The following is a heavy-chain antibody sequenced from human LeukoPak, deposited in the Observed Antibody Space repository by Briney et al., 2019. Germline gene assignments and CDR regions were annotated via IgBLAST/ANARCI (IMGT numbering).Heavy chain of an antibody. CDR3: ARERGQDILTGYYFDY. V-gene: IGHV4-59*01. J-gene: IGHJ4*02. D-gene: IGHD3-9*01. CDR1: GGSISSYY. CDR2: IYYSGST. Sequence: PSETLSLTCTVSGGSISSYYWSWIRQPPGKGLEWIGYIYYSGSTNYNPSLKSRVTISVDTSKNQFSLKLSSVTAADTAVYYCARERGQDILTGYYFDYWGQGTLVTVSS.